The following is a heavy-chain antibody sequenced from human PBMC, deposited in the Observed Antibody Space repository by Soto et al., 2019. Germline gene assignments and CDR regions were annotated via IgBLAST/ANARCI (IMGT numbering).Heavy chain of an antibody. CDR1: GFTVSSNY. CDR2: IYSGGST. V-gene: IGHV3-53*01. CDR3: ARDPPATRHGMDV. Sequence: PGGSLRLSCAASGFTVSSNYMSWVRQAPGKGLEWVSVIYSGGSTYYAAAVGGRFTISRDNSKNTLYLQMKSLRAEDTAVYYCARDPPATRHGMDVWGQGTTVPVSS. J-gene: IGHJ6*02.